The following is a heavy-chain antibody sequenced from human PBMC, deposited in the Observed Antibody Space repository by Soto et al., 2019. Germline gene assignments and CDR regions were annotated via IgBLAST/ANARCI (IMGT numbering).Heavy chain of an antibody. J-gene: IGHJ6*02. CDR1: GYTFTSYG. CDR3: ARDTGRLVPYYYYGMDV. V-gene: IGHV1-18*01. Sequence: ASVKVSCKASGYTFTSYGISWVRQAPGQGLEWMGWISAYNGNTNYAQKLQGRVTMTTDTSTSTAYMELRSLRSDDTAVYYCARDTGRLVPYYYYGMDVWGQGTTVTVS. CDR2: ISAYNGNT. D-gene: IGHD6-6*01.